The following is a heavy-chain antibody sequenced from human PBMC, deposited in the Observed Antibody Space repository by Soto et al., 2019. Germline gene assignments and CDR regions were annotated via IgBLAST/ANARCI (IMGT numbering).Heavy chain of an antibody. J-gene: IGHJ5*02. D-gene: IGHD1-26*01. V-gene: IGHV4-59*01. CDR1: GGSISSYY. CDR3: ARAEVGAIPGNWFDP. CDR2: IYYSGST. Sequence: ESLSLTCTVSGGSISSYYWSWIRQPPGKGLEWIGYIYYSGSTNYNPSLKSRVTISVDTSKNQFSLKLSSVTAADTAVYYCARAEVGAIPGNWFDPWGQGTLVTVSS.